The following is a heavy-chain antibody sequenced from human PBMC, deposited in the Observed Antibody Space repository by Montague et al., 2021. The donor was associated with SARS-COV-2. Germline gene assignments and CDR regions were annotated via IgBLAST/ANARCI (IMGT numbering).Heavy chain of an antibody. Sequence: SETLSLTCTVSGGSISPYYWSWIRQPPGKGLEWIGNIYYTGSTNYNSSLKSRLTISVDTSENKYPLKVTPVTPADTAVYYCARVGWELRVGDDYFDYWGQGTLVTVSS. J-gene: IGHJ4*02. CDR2: IYYTGST. V-gene: IGHV4-59*01. CDR3: ARVGWELRVGDDYFDY. CDR1: GGSISPYY. D-gene: IGHD1-26*01.